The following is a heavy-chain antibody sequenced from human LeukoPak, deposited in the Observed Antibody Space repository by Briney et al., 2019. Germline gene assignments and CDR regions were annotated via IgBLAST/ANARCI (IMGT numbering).Heavy chain of an antibody. J-gene: IGHJ5*02. CDR2: MNPNSGNT. Sequence: GASVKVSCKASGYTFTSYDINWVRQATGQGLEWMGWMNPNSGNTGYAQKFQGRVTITRNTSISTAYMELSSLRSEDTAVYYCARGLAAAPRAYRRGFDPWGQGTLVTVSS. D-gene: IGHD6-13*01. V-gene: IGHV1-8*03. CDR3: ARGLAAAPRAYRRGFDP. CDR1: GYTFTSYD.